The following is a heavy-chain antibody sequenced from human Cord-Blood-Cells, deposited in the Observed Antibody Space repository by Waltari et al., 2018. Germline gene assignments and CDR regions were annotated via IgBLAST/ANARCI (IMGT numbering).Heavy chain of an antibody. Sequence: QVQLQQSGPGLVKPSQTLSLTCAISGDSVPRTSSPCNWIRPSPSRGLEWLGRTYYRSKWYNDYAVSVKSRITINPDTSKNQFSLQLNSVTPEDTAVYYCARGGTMVRGVIEYWGQGTLVTVSS. J-gene: IGHJ4*02. CDR2: TYYRSKWYN. D-gene: IGHD3-10*01. CDR3: ARGGTMVRGVIEY. CDR1: GDSVPRTSSP. V-gene: IGHV6-1*01.